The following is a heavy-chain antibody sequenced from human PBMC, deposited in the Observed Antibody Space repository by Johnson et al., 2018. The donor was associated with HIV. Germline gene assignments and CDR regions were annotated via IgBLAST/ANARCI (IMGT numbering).Heavy chain of an antibody. CDR2: IYSGGST. J-gene: IGHJ3*02. CDR1: AFTFDDYG. CDR3: ASSITMIVVVTGGAFDI. D-gene: IGHD3-22*01. V-gene: IGHV3-66*01. Sequence: VQLVESGENVVRPGGSLRLSCAASAFTFDDYGMRWVRQAPGKGLEWVSVIYSGGSTYYADSVKGRFTISRDNSKNTLYLQMNSLRAEDPAVYYCASSITMIVVVTGGAFDIWGQGTMVTVSS.